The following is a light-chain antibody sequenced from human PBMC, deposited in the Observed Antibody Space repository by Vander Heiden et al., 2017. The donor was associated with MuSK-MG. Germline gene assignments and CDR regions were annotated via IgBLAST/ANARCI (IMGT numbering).Light chain of an antibody. CDR1: SLDLPGFNY. Sequence: QSALAQPASVSGPLGQSITISCTGSSLDLPGFNYVSWYQQHPGTAPKLSLFNVSGRPAGVSIRFSGAKSGDTASLTISDLQSDDEAFYYCSSYTVSTSLIFGGGTKVTVL. CDR2: NVS. J-gene: IGLJ2*01. CDR3: SSYTVSTSLI. V-gene: IGLV2-14*03.